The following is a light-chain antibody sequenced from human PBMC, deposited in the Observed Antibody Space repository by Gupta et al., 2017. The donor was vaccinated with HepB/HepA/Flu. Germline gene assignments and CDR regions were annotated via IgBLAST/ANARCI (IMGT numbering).Light chain of an antibody. V-gene: IGKV3-20*01. J-gene: IGKJ4*01. Sequence: EIVLTQSPGTLSFSPGERATLSCRASQSVSSNYLAWYQQKPGQAPRLLIYGASSRATGIPGRFSGSGSGTDFTLTIIRLEPEDFAVYYCQQYGSSPLTFGGGTKVEIK. CDR3: QQYGSSPLT. CDR2: GAS. CDR1: QSVSSNY.